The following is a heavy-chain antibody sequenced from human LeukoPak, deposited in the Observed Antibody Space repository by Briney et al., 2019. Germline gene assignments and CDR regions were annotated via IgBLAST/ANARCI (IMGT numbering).Heavy chain of an antibody. CDR2: ISYDGSNK. J-gene: IGHJ6*02. D-gene: IGHD6-13*01. CDR3: ARDSGAAADYYYYGMDV. V-gene: IGHV3-30-3*01. Sequence: QTGGSLRLSCAASGFTFSSYAMHWVRQAPGKGLEWVAVISYDGSNKYYADSVKGRFTISRDNAKNSLYLQMNSLRAEDTAVYYCARDSGAAADYYYYGMDVWGQGTTVTVSS. CDR1: GFTFSSYA.